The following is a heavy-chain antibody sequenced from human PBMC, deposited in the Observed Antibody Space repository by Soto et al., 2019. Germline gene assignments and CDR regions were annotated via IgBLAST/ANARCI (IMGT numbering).Heavy chain of an antibody. CDR1: GYTFTSYS. Sequence: VASVKVSCKASGYTFTSYSMHWVRQAPGQRLEWMGWINAGNGNTKYSQKFQGRVTITRDTSASTAYMELSSLRSEDTAVYYCARGPNPYYFDYWGQGTLVTVSS. V-gene: IGHV1-3*01. CDR2: INAGNGNT. J-gene: IGHJ4*02. CDR3: ARGPNPYYFDY.